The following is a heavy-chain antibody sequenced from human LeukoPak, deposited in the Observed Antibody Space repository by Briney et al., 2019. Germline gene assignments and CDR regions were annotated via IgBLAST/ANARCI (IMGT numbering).Heavy chain of an antibody. D-gene: IGHD3-22*01. J-gene: IGHJ4*02. CDR2: IYYSGST. Sequence: SETLSLTCTVSDGSISGYYWNWIRQPPGKGLEWIGYIYYSGSTNYNPSLKSRVTISVDTSKNQFSLKLSSVTAADTAVYYCARHSSHYYDSSGYYGPADYWGQGTLVTVSS. CDR3: ARHSSHYYDSSGYYGPADY. CDR1: DGSISGYY. V-gene: IGHV4-59*08.